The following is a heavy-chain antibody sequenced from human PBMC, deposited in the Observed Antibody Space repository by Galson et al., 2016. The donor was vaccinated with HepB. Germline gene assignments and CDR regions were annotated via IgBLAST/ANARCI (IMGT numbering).Heavy chain of an antibody. Sequence: SLRLSCAASRFTFSSYSMNWVRQAPGKGLEWVGVVSYDGNTKWYAGSVMGRFTISRDNSKNTLFLQMSSLRAEDTAVYYCARSQWFGGLFYFDSWGQGTLVTVSS. CDR2: VSYDGNTK. D-gene: IGHD3-10*01. J-gene: IGHJ4*02. CDR3: ARSQWFGGLFYFDS. CDR1: RFTFSSYS. V-gene: IGHV3-30-3*01.